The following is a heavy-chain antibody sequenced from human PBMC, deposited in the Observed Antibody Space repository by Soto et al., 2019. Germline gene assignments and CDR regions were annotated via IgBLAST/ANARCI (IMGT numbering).Heavy chain of an antibody. CDR1: GYSFTSHW. J-gene: IGHJ4*02. Sequence: PGESLKISCKGSGYSFTSHWIGWVRQMPGKGLEWMGIIYPGDSDTRYSPSFQGQVTISVDKSVSAAYLQWSSLKASDTAIYYCARLSGQQLAGDYWGQGTLVTVSS. CDR2: IYPGDSDT. CDR3: ARLSGQQLAGDY. V-gene: IGHV5-51*01. D-gene: IGHD6-13*01.